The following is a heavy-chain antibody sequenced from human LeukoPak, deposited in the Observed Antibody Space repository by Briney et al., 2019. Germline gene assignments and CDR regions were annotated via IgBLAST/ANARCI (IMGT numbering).Heavy chain of an antibody. D-gene: IGHD2-2*01. J-gene: IGHJ4*02. CDR1: GFTFSNYG. Sequence: PGGSLRLSCAASGFTFSNYGMHWVRQAPGKGLEWVALISFDGSQKYYADPVKGRFTISRDNAKNTLYLQMNSLRAEDTAVYYCARDIVVVPAADPLDYWGQGTLVTVSS. V-gene: IGHV3-33*01. CDR3: ARDIVVVPAADPLDY. CDR2: ISFDGSQK.